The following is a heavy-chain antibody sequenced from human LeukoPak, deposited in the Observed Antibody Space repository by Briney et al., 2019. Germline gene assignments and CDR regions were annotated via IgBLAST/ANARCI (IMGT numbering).Heavy chain of an antibody. CDR2: ISGSGGST. CDR1: GFTFSSYA. V-gene: IGHV3-23*01. D-gene: IGHD3-22*01. CDR3: ARDENYYDSSGYSSFDY. J-gene: IGHJ4*02. Sequence: GGSLRLSCAASGFTFSSYAMSWVRQAPGKGLEWVSAISGSGGSTYYADSVKGRFTISRDNSKKTLYLQMNSLRAEDTAVYYCARDENYYDSSGYSSFDYWGQGTLVTVSS.